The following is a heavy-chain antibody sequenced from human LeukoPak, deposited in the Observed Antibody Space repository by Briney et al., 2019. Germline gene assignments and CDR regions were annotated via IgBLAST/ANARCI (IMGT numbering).Heavy chain of an antibody. CDR1: GFTFSSYG. Sequence: PGGSLRLSCAASGFTFSSYGMHWVRQAPGKGLEWVAFIRYDGSNKYYADSVKGRFTISRDNAKNSLYLQMNSLRAEDTALYYCARDTAYCSGGSCYSLDYWGQGTLVTVSS. D-gene: IGHD2-15*01. J-gene: IGHJ4*02. CDR2: IRYDGSNK. CDR3: ARDTAYCSGGSCYSLDY. V-gene: IGHV3-30*02.